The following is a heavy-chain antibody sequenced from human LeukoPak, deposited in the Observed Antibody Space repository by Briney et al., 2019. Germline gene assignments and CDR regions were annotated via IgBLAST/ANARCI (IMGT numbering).Heavy chain of an antibody. CDR3: ARAAYSGSSCWFDP. CDR1: GFTFSDYY. J-gene: IGHJ5*02. D-gene: IGHD6-6*01. V-gene: IGHV3-11*01. Sequence: GGSLRLSCAASGFTFSDYYMSWIRQALGKGLEWVSYISSSGSTIYYADSVKGRFTISRDKATNSLYLQMNSLRAEDTAVYYCARAAYSGSSCWFDPWGQRTLFTASS. CDR2: ISSSGSTI.